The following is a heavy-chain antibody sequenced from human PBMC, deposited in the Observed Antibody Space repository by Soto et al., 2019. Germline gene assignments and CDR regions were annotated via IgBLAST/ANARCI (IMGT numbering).Heavy chain of an antibody. J-gene: IGHJ5*02. D-gene: IGHD3-3*01. CDR3: ARSSGGNFGIIIEGSNWFDP. V-gene: IGHV1-46*01. CDR2: INPHGGST. CDR1: GDTFTSYY. Sequence: ASVKVSCKAPGDTFTSYYLNWVRQAPGQGLEWMGVINPHGGSTKYAKKFQGRITMTRYTSRSTVYMELSSLRSDDTAIYYCARSSGGNFGIIIEGSNWFDPWGQGTLVTVSS.